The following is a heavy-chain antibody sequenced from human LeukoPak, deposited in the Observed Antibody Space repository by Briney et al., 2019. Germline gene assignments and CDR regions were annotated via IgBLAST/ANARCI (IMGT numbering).Heavy chain of an antibody. Sequence: SGGSLRLSCAASGFTFSSYGMHWVRQAPGKGLEWVAFIRYDGSNKYYADSVKGRFTISRDNSKNTLYLQMNSLRAEDTAVYYCAKSSRKDTAMDPYYYYYYGMDVWGQGTTVTVSS. CDR2: IRYDGSNK. CDR3: AKSSRKDTAMDPYYYYYYGMDV. CDR1: GFTFSSYG. V-gene: IGHV3-30*02. D-gene: IGHD5-18*01. J-gene: IGHJ6*02.